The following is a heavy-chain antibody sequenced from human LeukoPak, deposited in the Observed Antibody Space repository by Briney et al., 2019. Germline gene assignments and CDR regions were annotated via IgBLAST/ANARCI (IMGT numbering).Heavy chain of an antibody. CDR1: GDSISSGGYS. CDR2: IYFSGNA. J-gene: IGHJ6*03. Sequence: SETLSLTCGVSGDSISSGGYSWTWIRQAPGKGLEWIGYIYFSGNAYYNPSLKSRPTISVDTSKNQFSLKLSSVTAADTAVYYCARVEEGYGSGRRENYYYYYMDVWGKGTTVTISS. CDR3: ARVEEGYGSGRRENYYYYYMDV. V-gene: IGHV4-30-4*07. D-gene: IGHD3-10*01.